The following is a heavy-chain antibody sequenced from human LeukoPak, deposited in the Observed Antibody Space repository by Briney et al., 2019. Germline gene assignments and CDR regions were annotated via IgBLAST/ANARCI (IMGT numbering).Heavy chain of an antibody. CDR1: GFTFSSYG. CDR2: IRYDGSNK. D-gene: IGHD6-25*01. J-gene: IGHJ4*02. V-gene: IGHV3-30*02. Sequence: GGPLRLSCAASGFTFSSYGMHWVRQAPGKGLEWVAFIRYDGSNKYYADSVKGRFTISRDNSKNTLYLQMNSLRAEDTAVYYCANPTMRAADYWGQGTLVTVSS. CDR3: ANPTMRAADY.